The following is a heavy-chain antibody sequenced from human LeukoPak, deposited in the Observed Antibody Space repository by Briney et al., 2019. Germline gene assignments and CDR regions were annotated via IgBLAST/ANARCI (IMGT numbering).Heavy chain of an antibody. CDR1: GFTFSSYA. CDR2: ITSNGGSP. D-gene: IGHD2-15*01. CDR3: AREYCSGGDCQYYFDY. V-gene: IGHV3-64*01. J-gene: IGHJ4*02. Sequence: PGGSLRLSXAASGFTFSSYAMHWVRQAPGQGLEYVSAITSNGGSPYYANSVRGRFTISRDNSKNTLYLQMGSLRVEDMAVYYCAREYCSGGDCQYYFDYWGQGTLVTVSS.